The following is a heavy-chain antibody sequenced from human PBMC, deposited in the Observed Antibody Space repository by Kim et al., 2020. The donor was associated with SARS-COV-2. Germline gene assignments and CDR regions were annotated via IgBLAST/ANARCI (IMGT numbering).Heavy chain of an antibody. D-gene: IGHD6-6*01. Sequence: SETLSLTCTVSGGSISSGSYYWSWIRQPAGKGLEWIGRIYTSGSTNYNPSLKSRVTISVDTSKNQFSLKLSSVTAADTAVYYCAGEYSSSDHDAFDIWGQGTMVTVSS. CDR3: AGEYSSSDHDAFDI. J-gene: IGHJ3*02. V-gene: IGHV4-61*02. CDR2: IYTSGST. CDR1: GGSISSGSYY.